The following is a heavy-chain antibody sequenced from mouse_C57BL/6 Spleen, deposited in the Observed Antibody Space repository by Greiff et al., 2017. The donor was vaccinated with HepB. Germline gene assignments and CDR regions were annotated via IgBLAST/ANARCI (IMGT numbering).Heavy chain of an antibody. J-gene: IGHJ2*01. CDR3: AREEAQATCFDY. D-gene: IGHD3-2*02. CDR1: GFTFSSYA. V-gene: IGHV5-4*01. Sequence: EVKLMESGGGLVKPGGSLKLSCAASGFTFSSYAMSWVRQTPEKRLEWVATISDGGSYTYYPDNVKGRFTISRDNAKNNLYLQMSHLKSEDTAMYYCAREEAQATCFDYWGQGTTLTVSS. CDR2: ISDGGSYT.